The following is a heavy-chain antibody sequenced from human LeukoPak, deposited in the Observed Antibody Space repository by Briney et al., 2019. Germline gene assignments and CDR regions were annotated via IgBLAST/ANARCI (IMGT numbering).Heavy chain of an antibody. Sequence: GGSLRLSCATSGFTFSSIWMSWVRQAPGKGLEWVANIKHDGSETNYVDSVKGRFTISRGNAKNSLHLQMNSLRVEDTAVYYCAKNGGPHGMDVRGQGTTVTVSS. CDR3: AKNGGPHGMDV. J-gene: IGHJ6*02. CDR2: IKHDGSET. D-gene: IGHD3-16*01. V-gene: IGHV3-7*02. CDR1: GFTFSSIW.